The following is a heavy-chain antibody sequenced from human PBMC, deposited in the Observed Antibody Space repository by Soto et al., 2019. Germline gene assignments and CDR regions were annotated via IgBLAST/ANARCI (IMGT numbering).Heavy chain of an antibody. J-gene: IGHJ4*02. D-gene: IGHD5-12*01. V-gene: IGHV1-8*01. CDR1: GYTFTSYA. Sequence: ASVKVSCKTSGYTFTSYAIKWVRQATGQGLEWRGWMKPKRGKTGYAQKFQGRVTMTRNSSISTAYMELSSLKSEDTAVYYCARANIGFDSWGQGTLVTVSS. CDR3: ARANIGFDS. CDR2: MKPKRGKT.